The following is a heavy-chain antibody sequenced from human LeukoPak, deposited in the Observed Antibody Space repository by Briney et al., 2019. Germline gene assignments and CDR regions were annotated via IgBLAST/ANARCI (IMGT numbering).Heavy chain of an antibody. Sequence: IPGGSLRLSCAASGFTFSSYSMSWVRQAPGKGLEWVGRIKSKTDGGTTDYAAPVKGRFTISRDDSKNTLYLQMNSLKTEDTAVYYCASGLTGSTDYWGQGTLVTVSS. CDR2: IKSKTDGGTT. D-gene: IGHD1-20*01. V-gene: IGHV3-15*01. J-gene: IGHJ4*02. CDR3: ASGLTGSTDY. CDR1: GFTFSSYS.